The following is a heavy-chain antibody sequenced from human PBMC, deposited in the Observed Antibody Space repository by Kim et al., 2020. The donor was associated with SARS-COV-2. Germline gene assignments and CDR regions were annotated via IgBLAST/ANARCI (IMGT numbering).Heavy chain of an antibody. CDR2: TYYRSKWYT. V-gene: IGHV6-1*01. Sequence: SQTLSLTCAISGDSVSNSRFAWNWIRQSPSRGLEWLGRTYYRSKWYTDYAVSMKSRISISSDTSKNQFSLQLNSVTPEDTAVYYCAREELEHTPGDVWGQGTTVTVSS. J-gene: IGHJ6*02. D-gene: IGHD1-1*01. CDR1: GDSVSNSRFA. CDR3: AREELEHTPGDV.